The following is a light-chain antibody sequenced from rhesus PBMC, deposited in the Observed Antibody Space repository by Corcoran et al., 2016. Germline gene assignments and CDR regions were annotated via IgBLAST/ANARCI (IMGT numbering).Light chain of an antibody. V-gene: IGKV1-69*01. CDR2: RAS. CDR1: QGISNW. J-gene: IGKJ2*01. Sequence: DIQMTQSPSSLSASVGDRVTITCRARQGISNWLAWYTQKPGKAPKLLNYRASNLETGVPSRFSGSGSGTDCNLTISSLQPEDIATYYCQQHDNSPYSFGQGTKVEIK. CDR3: QQHDNSPYS.